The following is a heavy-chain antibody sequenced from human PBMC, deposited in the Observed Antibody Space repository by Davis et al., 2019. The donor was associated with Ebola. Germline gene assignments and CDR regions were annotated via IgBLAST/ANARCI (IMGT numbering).Heavy chain of an antibody. Sequence: PGGSLRLSCAASRFTFSSYWMSWVRQAPGKGLEWVSYISSSSSTIYYADSVKGRFTISRDNAKNSLYLQMNSLRAEDTAVYYCARGRGWKQYNSRTLDPWGQGTLVTVSS. CDR1: RFTFSSYW. CDR3: ARGRGWKQYNSRTLDP. J-gene: IGHJ5*02. D-gene: IGHD1-1*01. V-gene: IGHV3-48*04. CDR2: ISSSSSTI.